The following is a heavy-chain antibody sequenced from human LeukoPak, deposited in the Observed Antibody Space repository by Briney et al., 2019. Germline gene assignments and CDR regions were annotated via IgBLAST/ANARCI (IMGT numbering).Heavy chain of an antibody. CDR3: ARDVYRPTLGNWFDP. Sequence: SETLSLTCTVSGGSISSSSYYWGWIRQPPGKGLEWIRSIYYSGSTYYNPSLKSRVTISVDTSKNQFSLKLSSVTAADTAVYYCARDVYRPTLGNWFDPWGQGTLVTVSS. CDR1: GGSISSSSYY. V-gene: IGHV4-39*07. D-gene: IGHD1-26*01. CDR2: IYYSGST. J-gene: IGHJ5*02.